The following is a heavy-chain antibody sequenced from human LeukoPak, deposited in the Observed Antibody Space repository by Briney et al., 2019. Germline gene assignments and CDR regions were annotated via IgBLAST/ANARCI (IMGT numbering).Heavy chain of an antibody. CDR2: ISGYNTYT. CDR1: NNTLSNNG. V-gene: IGHV1-18*01. J-gene: IGHJ3*02. CDR3: ARDYDFWSGYYIGAFDI. D-gene: IGHD3-3*01. Sequence: ASVKVSCKASNNTLSNNGITWVRQAPGQGLEWMGWISGYNTYTTYAQKFQDRITMTTDTSTSTAYMELRSLRSDDTAVYYCARDYDFWSGYYIGAFDIWGQGTMVTVSS.